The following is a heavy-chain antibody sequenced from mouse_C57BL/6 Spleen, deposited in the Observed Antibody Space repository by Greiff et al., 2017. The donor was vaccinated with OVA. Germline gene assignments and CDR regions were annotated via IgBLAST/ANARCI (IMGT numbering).Heavy chain of an antibody. D-gene: IGHD2-3*01. Sequence: VHLVESGAELARPGASVKLSCKASGYTFTSYGISWVKQRTGQGLEWIGEIYPRSGNTYYNEKFKGKATLTADKSSSTAYMELRSLTSEDSAVYFCARSGAYDGSWYFDVWGTGTTVTVSS. J-gene: IGHJ1*03. V-gene: IGHV1-81*01. CDR1: GYTFTSYG. CDR3: ARSGAYDGSWYFDV. CDR2: IYPRSGNT.